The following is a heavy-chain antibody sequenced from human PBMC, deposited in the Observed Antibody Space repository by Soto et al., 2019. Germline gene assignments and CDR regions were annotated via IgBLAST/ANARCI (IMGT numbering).Heavy chain of an antibody. CDR2: IYYSGST. CDR3: ARRHGSGSYYKPTTGWFDP. J-gene: IGHJ5*02. Sequence: SETLSLTCTVSGGSISSYYWSWIRQPPGKGLEWIGYIYYSGSTNYNPSLKSRVTISVDTSKNQFSLKLSSVTAADTAVYYCARRHGSGSYYKPTTGWFDPWGQGTLVTSPQ. CDR1: GGSISSYY. V-gene: IGHV4-59*12. D-gene: IGHD3-10*01.